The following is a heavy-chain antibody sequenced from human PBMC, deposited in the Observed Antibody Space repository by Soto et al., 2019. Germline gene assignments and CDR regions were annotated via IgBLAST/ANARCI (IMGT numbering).Heavy chain of an antibody. CDR2: IFSNDEK. CDR1: GFSLSNARMG. D-gene: IGHD4-17*01. Sequence: QVTLKESGPVLVKPTETLTLTCTVSGFSLSNARMGVSWIRQPPGKALEWLAHIFSNDEKSYSTSLKSRLTISKDTSKSQVVLTMTSMDPVDTATYYCARLLDDYGDYWRNWFDPWGQGTLVTVSS. J-gene: IGHJ5*02. V-gene: IGHV2-26*01. CDR3: ARLLDDYGDYWRNWFDP.